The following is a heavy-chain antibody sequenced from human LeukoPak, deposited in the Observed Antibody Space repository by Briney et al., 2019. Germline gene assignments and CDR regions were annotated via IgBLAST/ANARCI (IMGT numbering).Heavy chain of an antibody. CDR1: GFTFNNDA. CDR3: AKEFTGGWPFDF. J-gene: IGHJ4*02. D-gene: IGHD6-19*01. CDR2: IGSNART. V-gene: IGHV3-23*01. Sequence: PGGSLRLSCAASGFTFNNDAMSWGCQAPRTGRGWGSGIGSNARTSYADSVKGRFTISRDNSKNTLYLQMNSLRVEETAIYYCAKEFTGGWPFDFWGQGTLVTVSS.